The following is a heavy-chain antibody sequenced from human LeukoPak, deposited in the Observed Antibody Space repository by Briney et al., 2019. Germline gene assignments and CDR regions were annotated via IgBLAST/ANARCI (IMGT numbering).Heavy chain of an antibody. CDR2: INQDGRET. CDR1: GFTFSSSW. Sequence: GGSLRLSCAASGFTFSSSWMTWVRQAPGKALEWVANINQDGRETYYEDSVKGRFITFRDNAKSSLYLQMNSLRVEDTAVYYCTRDGGYGRSPMACYFRFDSWGQGTLVTVSS. D-gene: IGHD2-21*02. J-gene: IGHJ5*01. CDR3: TRDGGYGRSPMACYFRFDS. V-gene: IGHV3-7*01.